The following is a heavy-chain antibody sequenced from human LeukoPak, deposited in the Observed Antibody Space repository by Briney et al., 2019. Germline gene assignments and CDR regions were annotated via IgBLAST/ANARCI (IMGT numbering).Heavy chain of an antibody. CDR3: VRGSQGDGYSADEAFDI. Sequence: SQTLSLTCAISGDSVSSNSTACNWIRQSPSRGLEWLGRTYYRSKWYSDYAVSVKSRITINPDTSKNQFSLQLNSVTPEDTAVYYCVRGSQGDGYSADEAFDIWGQGTMVTVSS. J-gene: IGHJ3*02. CDR2: TYYRSKWYS. D-gene: IGHD5-24*01. CDR1: GDSVSSNSTA. V-gene: IGHV6-1*01.